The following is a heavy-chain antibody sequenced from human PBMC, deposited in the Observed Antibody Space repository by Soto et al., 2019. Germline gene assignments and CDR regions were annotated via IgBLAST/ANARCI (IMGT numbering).Heavy chain of an antibody. D-gene: IGHD3-9*01. Sequence: GESLKISCKGSGYTFTRHWIAWVRQMPGKGLEWMGIVYPGDSDTTYSPSFQGQVTISVDKSISTAYLQWSSLKASDTAMYYCARREPYDILTGYRDAFDTWGQGTMVTVSS. J-gene: IGHJ3*02. V-gene: IGHV5-51*01. CDR1: GYTFTRHW. CDR3: ARREPYDILTGYRDAFDT. CDR2: VYPGDSDT.